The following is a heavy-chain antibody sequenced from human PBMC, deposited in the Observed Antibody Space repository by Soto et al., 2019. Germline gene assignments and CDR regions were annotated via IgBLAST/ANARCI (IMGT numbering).Heavy chain of an antibody. CDR3: ARDLGYYYDSRVSYYFDY. J-gene: IGHJ4*02. CDR1: GYTFTCYY. D-gene: IGHD3-22*01. CDR2: INPNSGGT. Sequence: ASVKVSCKASGYTFTCYYMHWVRQAPGQGLEWMGWINPNSGGTNYAQKFQGRVTMTRDTSISTAYMELRRLRSDDTAVYYCARDLGYYYDSRVSYYFDYWGQGTLVTVSS. V-gene: IGHV1-2*02.